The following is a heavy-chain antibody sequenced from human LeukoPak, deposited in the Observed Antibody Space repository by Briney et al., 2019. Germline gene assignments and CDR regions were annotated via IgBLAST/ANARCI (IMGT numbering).Heavy chain of an antibody. CDR1: GFTFSSYS. D-gene: IGHD3-10*01. CDR3: ARDRNYYGSGSYMDV. J-gene: IGHJ6*03. Sequence: GGSLRLSCAASGFTFSSYSRNWVRQAPGKGLEWISSISSSSSYIYYADSVKGRFTISRDNAKNSLYLQMNSLRAEDTAVYYCARDRNYYGSGSYMDVWGKGTTVTVSS. CDR2: ISSSSSYI. V-gene: IGHV3-21*01.